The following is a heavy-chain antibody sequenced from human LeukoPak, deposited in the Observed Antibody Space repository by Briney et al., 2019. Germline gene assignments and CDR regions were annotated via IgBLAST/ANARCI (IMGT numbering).Heavy chain of an antibody. D-gene: IGHD3-22*01. V-gene: IGHV3-21*05. CDR2: ISSSSSYT. CDR3: ARAHYYDSSGPSWYFDL. J-gene: IGHJ2*01. CDR1: GFTLSSYS. Sequence: GGSLRLSCVASGFTLSSYSMNWVRQAPGKGLEWVSYISSSSSYTNYADSVKGRFTISRDNAKNSLYLQMNSLRAEDTAVYYCARAHYYDSSGPSWYFDLWGRGTLVTVSS.